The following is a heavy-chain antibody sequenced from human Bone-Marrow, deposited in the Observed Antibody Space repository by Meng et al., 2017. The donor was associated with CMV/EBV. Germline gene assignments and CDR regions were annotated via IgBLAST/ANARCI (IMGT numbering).Heavy chain of an antibody. CDR2: IYHSGST. Sequence: ESLKISCTVSGYSISSGYYWGWIRQPPGKGLEWIGSIYHSGSTYYNPSLKSRVTISVDTSKIQFSLKLSSVTAADPAVYYCARDSAHIAAAAPFHDYWGQGTLVTVPS. V-gene: IGHV4-38-2*02. D-gene: IGHD6-13*01. CDR3: ARDSAHIAAAAPFHDY. J-gene: IGHJ4*02. CDR1: GYSISSGYY.